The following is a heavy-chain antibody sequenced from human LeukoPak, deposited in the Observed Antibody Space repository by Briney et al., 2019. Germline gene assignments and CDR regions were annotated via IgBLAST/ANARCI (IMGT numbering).Heavy chain of an antibody. D-gene: IGHD3-3*01. CDR3: ARDTDYDFWSGHKLGSMDV. V-gene: IGHV3-48*01. CDR1: GFTFRGYS. CDR2: IRVGSSTI. Sequence: GGPLRFSFAASGFTFRGYSMNGVGKAPGKGLEGVSYIRVGSSTIYYADSVKGRFTISRDNAKNSLYLQMNSLRAEDTAVYYCARDTDYDFWSGHKLGSMDVWGKGTTVTVSS. J-gene: IGHJ6*03.